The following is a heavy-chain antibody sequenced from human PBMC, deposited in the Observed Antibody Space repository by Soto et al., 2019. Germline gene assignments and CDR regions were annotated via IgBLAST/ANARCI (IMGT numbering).Heavy chain of an antibody. Sequence: EVQLVXSGGGLVKPXXXLXLSCAASGFTFSNAWMNWVRQAPGKGLEWVGRIKSKTDGGTTDYAAPVKGRXXXXXDDSXXXXXXXXXXXXXXXXXVYXXTTXLXRXXGYWGQGTLVTVSS. CDR2: IKSKTDGGTT. CDR1: GFTFSNAW. J-gene: IGHJ4*02. V-gene: IGHV3-15*07. CDR3: TTXLXRXXGY. D-gene: IGHD2-2*01.